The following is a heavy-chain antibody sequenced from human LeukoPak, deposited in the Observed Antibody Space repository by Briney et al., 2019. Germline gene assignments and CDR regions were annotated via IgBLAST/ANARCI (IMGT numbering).Heavy chain of an antibody. CDR2: IYPGDSDT. Sequence: GESLKISCKGSGYSFTNFWIAWVHQMPGKGLEWMGIIYPGDSDTRYSPSFQGQVTISADKSTSTAYLQWSSLKASDTAMYYCARNTYYYDSTGYQYENWGQGTLVTVSS. J-gene: IGHJ4*02. D-gene: IGHD3-22*01. CDR1: GYSFTNFW. V-gene: IGHV5-51*07. CDR3: ARNTYYYDSTGYQYEN.